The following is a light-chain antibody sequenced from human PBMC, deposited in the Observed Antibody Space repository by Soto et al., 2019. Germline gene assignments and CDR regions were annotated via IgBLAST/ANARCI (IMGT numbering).Light chain of an antibody. J-gene: IGLJ3*02. CDR2: EVS. CDR3: CSYAGSSTFL. CDR1: SSDVGSYNL. Sequence: QSALTQPASVSGSPGQSITISCTGTSSDVGSYNLVSWYQQHPGTAPKLMIYEVSKRPSGVSNRFSGSKSGNTASLTISGLQAEDEADYYCCSYAGSSTFLFGGGTKLTVL. V-gene: IGLV2-23*02.